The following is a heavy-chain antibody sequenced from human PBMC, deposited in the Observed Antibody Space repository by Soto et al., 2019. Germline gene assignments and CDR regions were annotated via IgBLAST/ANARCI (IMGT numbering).Heavy chain of an antibody. CDR2: IIPIFGTA. CDR1: GGTFSSYA. CDR3: ARGSTYYDILTGYQNRFYYYYGMDV. J-gene: IGHJ6*02. D-gene: IGHD3-9*01. Sequence: GASVKVSCKASGGTFSSYAISWVRQAPGQGLEWMGGIIPIFGTANYAQKFQGRVTITADESTSTAYMELSSLRSEDTAVYYCARGSTYYDILTGYQNRFYYYYGMDVWGQGTTVT. V-gene: IGHV1-69*13.